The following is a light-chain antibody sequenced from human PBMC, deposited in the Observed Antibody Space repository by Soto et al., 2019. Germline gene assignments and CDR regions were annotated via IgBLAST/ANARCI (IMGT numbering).Light chain of an antibody. CDR2: DAS. Sequence: DIQMTQSPSTLSASVGDRVTITCRATQSISSWLAWYQQRPGKAPKLLIYDASALESGVPSRFSGSGSGTEFTLTISSLQPDDFATYDCQHYNNYSPWTFGQGTKVEIK. J-gene: IGKJ1*01. CDR3: QHYNNYSPWT. CDR1: QSISSW. V-gene: IGKV1-5*01.